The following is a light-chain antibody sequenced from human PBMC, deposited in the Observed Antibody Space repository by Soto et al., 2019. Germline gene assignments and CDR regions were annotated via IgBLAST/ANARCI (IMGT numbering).Light chain of an antibody. V-gene: IGLV2-23*01. CDR3: CSYAGSKDV. Sequence: QSVLTQPASVSGSPGQSITISCTGTSSDVGSYNLVSWYQQHPGKAPKLMIYEGSKRPSGVSNRFSGSKSGNTASLTISGLQAEDEADYYCCSYAGSKDVFGTGTKLTVL. J-gene: IGLJ1*01. CDR2: EGS. CDR1: SSDVGSYNL.